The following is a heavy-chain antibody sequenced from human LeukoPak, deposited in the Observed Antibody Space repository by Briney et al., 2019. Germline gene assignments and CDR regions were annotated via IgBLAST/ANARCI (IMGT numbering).Heavy chain of an antibody. CDR1: GFTFSSYE. D-gene: IGHD3-10*01. CDR2: ISSSGSTI. Sequence: HPGGSLRLSCAASGFTFSSYEMNWVRQAPGKGLEWVSYISSSGSTIYYADSVKGRFTISRDNSKNTLYLQMNSLRAEDTAVHYCAKQTITMVRGVVGEGLDYWGQGTLVTVSS. J-gene: IGHJ4*02. V-gene: IGHV3-48*03. CDR3: AKQTITMVRGVVGEGLDY.